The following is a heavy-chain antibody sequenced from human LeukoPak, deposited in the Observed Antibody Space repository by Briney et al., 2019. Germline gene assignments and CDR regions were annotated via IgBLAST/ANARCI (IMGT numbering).Heavy chain of an antibody. D-gene: IGHD4-23*01. Sequence: SETLSLTCTVSGGSISSSSYYWGWIRQPPGKGLEWIGSIYYSGSTYYNPSLKSRVTISVDTSKNQFSLKLSSVTAADTAVYYCARLLPQTTVVTDWGQGALVTVSS. J-gene: IGHJ4*02. V-gene: IGHV4-39*01. CDR2: IYYSGST. CDR1: GGSISSSSYY. CDR3: ARLLPQTTVVTD.